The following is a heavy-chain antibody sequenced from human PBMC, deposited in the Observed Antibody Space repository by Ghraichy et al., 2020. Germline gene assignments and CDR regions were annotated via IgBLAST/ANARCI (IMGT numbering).Heavy chain of an antibody. CDR2: INPNSGGT. V-gene: IGHV1-2*06. Sequence: ASVKVSCKASGYTFTGYYMHWVRQAPGQGLEWMGRINPNSGGTNYAQKFQGRVTMTRDTSISTAYMELSRLRSDDTAVYYCARTLMSAAYGSGSYYNARRVTFWDNWFDPWGQGTLVTVSS. CDR3: ARTLMSAAYGSGSYYNARRVTFWDNWFDP. D-gene: IGHD3-10*01. J-gene: IGHJ5*02. CDR1: GYTFTGYY.